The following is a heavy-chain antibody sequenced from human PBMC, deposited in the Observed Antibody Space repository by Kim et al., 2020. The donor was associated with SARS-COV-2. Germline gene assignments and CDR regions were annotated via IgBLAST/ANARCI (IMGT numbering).Heavy chain of an antibody. CDR1: GYTFTSYG. D-gene: IGHD3-9*01. V-gene: IGHV1-18*01. CDR2: ISAYNGNT. J-gene: IGHJ3*02. CDR3: ARGYYDILTGYLPQRSPAELKAFDI. Sequence: ASVKVSCKTSGYTFTSYGISWVRQAPGQGLEWMGWISAYNGNTNYAEKVQDRVTMTTDTSASTAYMELRSLRSDDTAVYYCARGYYDILTGYLPQRSPAELKAFDIWGQGTMVTVSS.